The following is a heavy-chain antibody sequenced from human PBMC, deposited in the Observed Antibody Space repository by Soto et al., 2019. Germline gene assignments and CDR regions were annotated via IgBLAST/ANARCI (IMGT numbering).Heavy chain of an antibody. V-gene: IGHV1-18*01. CDR3: ARERDDSIWSSAKYLQL. CDR1: GYTFSNYG. CDR2: ISGYNGNT. D-gene: IGHD6-13*01. J-gene: IGHJ1*01. Sequence: QVQLVQSGGEVQKPGASVKVSCKASGYTFSNYGISWVRQAPGQGLEWMGWISGYNGNTNYAQKFQGRVTMTTDTSTTTAYMELRSLRSDDTAIYYCARERDDSIWSSAKYLQLWGQGTLVTVSS.